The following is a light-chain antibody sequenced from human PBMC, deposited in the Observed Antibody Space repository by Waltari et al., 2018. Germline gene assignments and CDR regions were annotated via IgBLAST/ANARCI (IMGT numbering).Light chain of an antibody. Sequence: EIVLTQSPGTLASSPGERATLSCRASQSVGRVLAWYQQKPGQAPRLLIYDASSRATGISDKYSGSGAGTDFSLTISRVEPEDFAVYFCQMYVRLPVTFGQGTKVEVK. J-gene: IGKJ1*01. CDR3: QMYVRLPVT. V-gene: IGKV3-20*01. CDR1: QSVGRV. CDR2: DAS.